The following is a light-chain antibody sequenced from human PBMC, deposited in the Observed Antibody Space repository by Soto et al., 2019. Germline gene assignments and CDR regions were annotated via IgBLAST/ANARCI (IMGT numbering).Light chain of an antibody. CDR1: SSVVGSYNL. V-gene: IGLV2-23*02. CDR3: CSYEASSPHV. J-gene: IGLJ1*01. CDR2: EVS. Sequence: QSVLTQPASVSGSPGQSITISCTGASSVVGSYNLVSWYQQHPGKAPKLMIYEVSKRPSGVSNRFSGSKSGNTASLTISGLQADYEADSSCCSYEASSPHVFGTVTEVTDL.